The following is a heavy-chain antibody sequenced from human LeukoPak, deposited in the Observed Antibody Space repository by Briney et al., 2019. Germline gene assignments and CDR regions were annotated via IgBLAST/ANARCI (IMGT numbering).Heavy chain of an antibody. D-gene: IGHD4-17*01. CDR3: ARDQSTTVTTSFGYYYYMDV. V-gene: IGHV3-53*01. Sequence: PGGSLRLSCAASGFTFSSYSMNWVRQAPGKGLEWVSVIYSGGSTYYADSVKGRFTISRDNSKNTLYLQMNSLRAEDTAVYYCARDQSTTVTTSFGYYYYMDVWGKGTTVTVSS. CDR1: GFTFSSYS. CDR2: IYSGGST. J-gene: IGHJ6*03.